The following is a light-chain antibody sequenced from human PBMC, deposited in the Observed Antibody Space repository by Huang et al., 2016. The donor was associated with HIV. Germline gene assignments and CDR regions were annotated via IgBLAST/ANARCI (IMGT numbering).Light chain of an antibody. CDR3: QQSFRAPRT. J-gene: IGKJ2*01. CDR2: STS. V-gene: IGKV1-39*01. Sequence: DIQMTQSPSSLSASVGDRIIITCRASQNIDRYLNWYQQMPGKAPQLLIYSTSSLQGGVPPRFSASGSGTDFTLSISSLQPEDSATYFCQQSFRAPRTFGQGTRLEI. CDR1: QNIDRY.